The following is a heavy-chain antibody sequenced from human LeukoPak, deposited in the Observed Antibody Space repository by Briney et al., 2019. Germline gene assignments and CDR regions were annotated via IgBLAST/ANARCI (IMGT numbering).Heavy chain of an antibody. CDR1: GFTFSDYY. J-gene: IGHJ4*02. D-gene: IGHD3-22*01. Sequence: PGGSLRLSCAASGFTFSDYYMSWIRQAPGKVLEWVSYISSSGSTIYYADSVKGRFTISRDNAKNSLYLQMNSLRAEDTAVYYCARDGRYYYDSSSYSSFDYWGQGTLVTVSS. V-gene: IGHV3-11*04. CDR2: ISSSGSTI. CDR3: ARDGRYYYDSSSYSSFDY.